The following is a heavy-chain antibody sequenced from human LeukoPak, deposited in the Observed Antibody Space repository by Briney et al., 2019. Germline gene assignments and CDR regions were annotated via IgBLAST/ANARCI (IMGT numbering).Heavy chain of an antibody. J-gene: IGHJ4*02. Sequence: PSETLSLTCTVSGGSISSSGYYWGWIRQPPGKGLEWIGNIYYSGSTYYNPSLISQVTISVDTSKNQFSLKLSSVTAADTAVYYCARGVDLGYWGQGTPVTVSS. CDR2: IYYSGST. CDR3: ARGVDLGY. V-gene: IGHV4-39*07. D-gene: IGHD3-3*01. CDR1: GGSISSSGYY.